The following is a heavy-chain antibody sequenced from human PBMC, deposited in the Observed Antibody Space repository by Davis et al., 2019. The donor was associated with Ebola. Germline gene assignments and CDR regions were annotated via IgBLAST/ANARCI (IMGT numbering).Heavy chain of an antibody. CDR2: ISSSSSTI. V-gene: IGHV3-48*02. CDR3: ARGLVVPAAMRDYYYYYGMDV. CDR1: GFTFSSYS. D-gene: IGHD2-2*01. J-gene: IGHJ6*04. Sequence: PGGSLRLSCAASGFTFSSYSMNWVRQAPGKGLEWVSYISSSSSTIYYADSVKGRFTISRDNAKNSLYLQMNSLRDEDTAVYYCARGLVVPAAMRDYYYYYGMDVWGKGTTVTVSS.